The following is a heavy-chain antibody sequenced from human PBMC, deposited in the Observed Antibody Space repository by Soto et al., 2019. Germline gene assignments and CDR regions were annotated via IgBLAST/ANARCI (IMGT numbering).Heavy chain of an antibody. V-gene: IGHV4-30-4*01. CDR2: IYYSGST. CDR3: ARGELAAAGTFDY. D-gene: IGHD6-13*01. J-gene: IGHJ4*02. CDR1: GGSISSGDYY. Sequence: PSETLSLTCTVSGGSISSGDYYWSWIRQPPGKGLEWIGYIYYSGSTYYNPSLKSRVTISVDTSKNQFSLKLSSVTAADTAVYYCARGELAAAGTFDYWGQGTLVTVSS.